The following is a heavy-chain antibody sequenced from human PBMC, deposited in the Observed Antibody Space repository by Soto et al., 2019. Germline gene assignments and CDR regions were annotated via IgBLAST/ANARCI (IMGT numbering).Heavy chain of an antibody. Sequence: SETLSLTCALSGFSISIDNWWSWGRQPPGKGLEWIGEIYQSGSTNYNPSLKSRVTISVDKSKNQFSLTLTSVTAADTAVYYCARIPFFYYALDVWGPGTTVTVSS. CDR3: ARIPFFYYALDV. CDR2: IYQSGST. V-gene: IGHV4-4*02. CDR1: GFSISIDNW. J-gene: IGHJ6*02.